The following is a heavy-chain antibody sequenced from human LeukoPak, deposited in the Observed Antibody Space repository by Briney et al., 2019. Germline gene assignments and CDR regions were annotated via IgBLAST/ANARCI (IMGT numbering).Heavy chain of an antibody. J-gene: IGHJ4*02. V-gene: IGHV3-21*01. CDR2: ISSKSSYI. CDR3: ARSTYYYDSSGYSSGHFDY. Sequence: GGSLRLSCAASGFTFRNYNMNWVRQTPGKGLEWVSSISSKSSYIYYADSVKGGFTISRDNAKNSLYLQMNSLRAEDTAVYYCARSTYYYDSSGYSSGHFDYWGQGTLVTVSS. D-gene: IGHD3-22*01. CDR1: GFTFRNYN.